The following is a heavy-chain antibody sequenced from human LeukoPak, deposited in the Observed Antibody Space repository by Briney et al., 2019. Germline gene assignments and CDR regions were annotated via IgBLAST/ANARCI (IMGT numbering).Heavy chain of an antibody. Sequence: SETLSLTCTVSGYSISSGYYWGWIRQPPGKGLEWIGSIYHSGNTYYNPSLKSRVTISVDTSKNQFSLKLRSVTAADTAVYYCARHRIMITFGGVTGFDYWGQGTLVTVSS. CDR1: GYSISSGYY. J-gene: IGHJ4*02. V-gene: IGHV4-38-2*02. CDR2: IYHSGNT. D-gene: IGHD3-16*01. CDR3: ARHRIMITFGGVTGFDY.